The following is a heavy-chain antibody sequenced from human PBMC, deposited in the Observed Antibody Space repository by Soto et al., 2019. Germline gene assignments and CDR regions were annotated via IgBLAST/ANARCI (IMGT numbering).Heavy chain of an antibody. CDR2: TSNSAPT. Sequence: SETLSLTCTVSGGSISSYHWSWIRESPGKGLEWIGYTSNSAPTIYNPSLKSRVTISADTSKNQFSLRLSSVTAADPTRYYCAGEQVPAAVLGWFDPWAQGTLVTVPS. J-gene: IGHJ5*02. CDR3: AGEQVPAAVLGWFDP. D-gene: IGHD2-2*01. CDR1: GGSISSYH. V-gene: IGHV4-59*12.